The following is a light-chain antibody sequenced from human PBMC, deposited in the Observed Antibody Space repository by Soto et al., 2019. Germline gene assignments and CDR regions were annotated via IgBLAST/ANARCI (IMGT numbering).Light chain of an antibody. J-gene: IGKJ1*01. V-gene: IGKV3-20*01. CDR3: QQYGTSIQT. CDR2: GAS. Sequence: EVVLTHFPGTLSLSPLESATLSFMSIQSVGSNYLAWYQQRPGQPPNLLIFGASHRAPDIPDRFSGSGSGTDFTLTISRLEPEDFAVYYCQQYGTSIQTFGQGTKVDI. CDR1: QSVGSNY.